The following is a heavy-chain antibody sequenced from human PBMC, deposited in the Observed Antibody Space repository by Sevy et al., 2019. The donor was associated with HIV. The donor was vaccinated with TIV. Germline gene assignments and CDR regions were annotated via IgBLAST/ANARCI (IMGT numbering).Heavy chain of an antibody. CDR2: IYYSGST. V-gene: IGHV4-59*01. CDR1: GGSISSYY. J-gene: IGHJ6*02. Sequence: SETLSLTCTVSGGSISSYYWSWIRQPPGKGLEWIGYIYYSGSTNYNPSLESRVTISVDTSKNQFSLKLSSVTAADTAVYYCARDNIVVVPAARGPNYYYYGMDVWGQGTTVTVSS. D-gene: IGHD2-2*01. CDR3: ARDNIVVVPAARGPNYYYYGMDV.